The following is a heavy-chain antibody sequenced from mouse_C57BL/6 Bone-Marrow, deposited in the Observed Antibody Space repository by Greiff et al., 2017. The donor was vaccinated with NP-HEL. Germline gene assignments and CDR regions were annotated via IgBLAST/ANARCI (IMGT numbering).Heavy chain of an antibody. CDR3: ARHNGYPYFDV. D-gene: IGHD2-2*01. CDR1: GFTFSDYY. V-gene: IGHV5-12*01. CDR2: ISNGGGST. Sequence: DVKLVESGGGLVQPGGSLKLSCAASGFTFSDYYMYWVRQTPEKRLEWVAYISNGGGSTNYPDTVKGRFTISRDNAKNTLYLQMSRLKSEDTAMYYCARHNGYPYFDVWGTGTTVTVSS. J-gene: IGHJ1*03.